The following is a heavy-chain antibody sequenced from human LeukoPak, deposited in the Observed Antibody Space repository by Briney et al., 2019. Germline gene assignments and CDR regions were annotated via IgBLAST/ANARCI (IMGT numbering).Heavy chain of an antibody. CDR3: ARGIPDYYDCSGYYFQH. CDR1: GRSISSGGYS. D-gene: IGHD3-22*01. J-gene: IGHJ1*01. Sequence: PSETLSLCCAACGRSISSGGYSWSWIRKPQGKGLEWIGYVYYSRNTYYCPSLKSPPTISVDRSKTQFSLKLSSVTAANTAVYYCARGIPDYYDCSGYYFQHWDQGTLVTVSS. V-gene: IGHV4-30-2*01. CDR2: VYYSRNT.